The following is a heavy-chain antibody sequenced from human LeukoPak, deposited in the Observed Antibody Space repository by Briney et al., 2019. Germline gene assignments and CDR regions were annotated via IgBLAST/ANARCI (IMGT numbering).Heavy chain of an antibody. CDR3: ARARSGDAFDI. CDR1: GFTFGSYE. CDR2: ISSSGGSI. D-gene: IGHD3-10*01. J-gene: IGHJ3*02. Sequence: PGGSLRLSCAASGFTFGSYEMNWVRQAPGKGLERVSYISSSGGSIYYADSVKGRFTISRDNAENSLYLQMNSLRAEDTAVYYCARARSGDAFDIWGQGTMVTVSS. V-gene: IGHV3-48*03.